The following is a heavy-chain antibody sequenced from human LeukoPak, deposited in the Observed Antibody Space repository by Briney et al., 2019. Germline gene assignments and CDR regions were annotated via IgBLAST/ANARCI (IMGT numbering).Heavy chain of an antibody. D-gene: IGHD1-7*01. CDR1: GFTFSSYG. V-gene: IGHV3-30*02. Sequence: GESLRLSCVASGFTFSSYGMHWGRQAPGKGLEWVAFIRYDGSNKYYADSVKGRFTISRDNSKNTLYLQMNSLTAEDTAVYYCAKDSVRITGTSQPASWMSWGQGTLVTVSS. CDR2: IRYDGSNK. CDR3: AKDSVRITGTSQPASWMS. J-gene: IGHJ4*02.